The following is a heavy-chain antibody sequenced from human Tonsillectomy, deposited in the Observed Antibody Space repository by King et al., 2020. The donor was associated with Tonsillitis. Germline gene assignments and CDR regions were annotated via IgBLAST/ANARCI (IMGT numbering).Heavy chain of an antibody. CDR3: ARDLAPYLYYYGMNV. V-gene: IGHV3-21*01. D-gene: IGHD3-10*01. CDR2: ISSSSSYI. CDR1: GFTFSSYS. J-gene: IGHJ6*02. Sequence: VQLVESGGGLVKPGGSLRLSCAASGFTFSSYSMNWVRQAPGKGLEGVSFISSSSSYIYYADSVKGRFTISRDNAKNSLYLQMNSLRAEDTAVYYCARDLAPYLYYYGMNVWGQGTTVTVSS.